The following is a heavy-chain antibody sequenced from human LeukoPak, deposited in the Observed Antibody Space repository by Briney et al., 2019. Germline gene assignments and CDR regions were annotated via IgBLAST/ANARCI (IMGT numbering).Heavy chain of an antibody. D-gene: IGHD2-2*01. Sequence: GGSLRLSCAASGFTFSDYWMHWVRQAPGKGLMWVSRTNKEGTGTTYADSVRGRFTISRDNAKNTLLLQVNSLRAEDTGVYYRAREMGSSSYVLDVWGQGTMVTVSS. V-gene: IGHV3-74*01. CDR2: TNKEGTGT. J-gene: IGHJ3*01. CDR1: GFTFSDYW. CDR3: AREMGSSSYVLDV.